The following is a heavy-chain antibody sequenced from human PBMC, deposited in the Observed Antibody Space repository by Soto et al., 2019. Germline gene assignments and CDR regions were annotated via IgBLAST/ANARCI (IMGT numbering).Heavy chain of an antibody. CDR1: GGSFSSDSFA. V-gene: IGHV4-31*03. J-gene: IGHJ6*02. D-gene: IGHD1-26*01. CDR3: ARDHKWDGMDV. Sequence: SETLSLTCSVSGGSFSSDSFAWSWVRQFPGKGLEWIGYINYSGTTYYNPSLRSRITMSVDTSKNQFSLNLSSVTAADTAVYYCARDHKWDGMDVWGQGTTVTVSS. CDR2: INYSGTT.